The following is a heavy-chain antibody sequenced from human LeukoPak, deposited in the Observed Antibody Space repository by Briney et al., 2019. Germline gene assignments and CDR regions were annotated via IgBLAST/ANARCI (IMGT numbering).Heavy chain of an antibody. V-gene: IGHV3-21*01. Sequence: GGSLRLSCAASGFTFSVYWMNWVRQAPGKGLEWVSSISSSSSYIYYADLVKGRFTISRDNAKNSLYLQMNSLRAEDTAVYYCARSKDYDFWSGYDSSDYWGQGTLVTVSS. D-gene: IGHD3-3*01. J-gene: IGHJ4*02. CDR2: ISSSSSYI. CDR1: GFTFSVYW. CDR3: ARSKDYDFWSGYDSSDY.